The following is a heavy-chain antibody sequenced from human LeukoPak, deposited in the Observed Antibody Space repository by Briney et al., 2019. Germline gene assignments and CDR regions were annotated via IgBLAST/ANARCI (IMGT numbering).Heavy chain of an antibody. CDR1: GGSISSYY. CDR3: ARDLWFGTQAAFDI. Sequence: PSETLSLTCTVSGGSISSYYWNWIRQPPGKGLEWIGYIYYSGSTNYNPSLKSRVTISVDTSKNQFSLKLSSVTAADTAVYYCARDLWFGTQAAFDIWGQGTMVTVSS. J-gene: IGHJ3*02. CDR2: IYYSGST. V-gene: IGHV4-59*12. D-gene: IGHD3-10*01.